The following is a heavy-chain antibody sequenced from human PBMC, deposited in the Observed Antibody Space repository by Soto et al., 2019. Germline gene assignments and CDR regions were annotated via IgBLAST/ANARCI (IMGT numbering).Heavy chain of an antibody. J-gene: IGHJ6*03. CDR1: GGSFSGYY. CDR3: ARGGIAARPLSHYYYYYYMDV. Sequence: NPSETLSLTCAVYGGSFSGYYWSWIRQPPGKGLEWIGEINHSGSTNYNPSLKSRVTISVDTSKNQFSLKLSSVTAADTAVYYCARGGIAARPLSHYYYYYYMDVWGKGTTVTVSS. D-gene: IGHD6-6*01. V-gene: IGHV4-34*01. CDR2: INHSGST.